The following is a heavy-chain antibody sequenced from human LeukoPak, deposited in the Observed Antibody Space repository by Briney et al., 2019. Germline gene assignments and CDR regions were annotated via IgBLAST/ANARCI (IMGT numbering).Heavy chain of an antibody. D-gene: IGHD5-12*01. CDR2: IYDSGST. CDR1: GGSISSSSYY. Sequence: SETLSLTCTVSGGSISSSSYYWGWIRQPPGKGLEWIGSIYDSGSTYYNPSLKSRVTISVDTSKNQFSLKLSSVTAAATACCFGARDSGPPSTYNWFDPWGQGTLVTVSS. CDR3: ARDSGPPSTYNWFDP. J-gene: IGHJ5*02. V-gene: IGHV4-39*07.